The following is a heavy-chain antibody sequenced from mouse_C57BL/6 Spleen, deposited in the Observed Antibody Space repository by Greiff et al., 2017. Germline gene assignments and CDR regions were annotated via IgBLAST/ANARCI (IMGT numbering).Heavy chain of an antibody. CDR2: ISPGDGAT. CDR1: GYAFSGSG. V-gene: IGHV1-82*01. D-gene: IGHD2-4*01. Sequence: VKLQESGAGLVKPGASVKISCKASGYAFSGSGMHWVKQRPGKGLEWVGRISPGDGATNYTGTVKGQATLTRDKASNTAYMQLSSLTSEDSSVYFCARTYDYDAYYFDVWGKGTTLTVSS. J-gene: IGHJ2*01. CDR3: ARTYDYDAYYFDV.